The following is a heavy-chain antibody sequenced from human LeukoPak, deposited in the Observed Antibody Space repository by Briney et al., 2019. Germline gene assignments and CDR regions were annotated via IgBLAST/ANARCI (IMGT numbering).Heavy chain of an antibody. CDR3: TTVGSGSYFLAYYYYYMDV. CDR2: IKSKTDGGTT. V-gene: IGHV3-15*01. CDR1: GFTFSNAW. J-gene: IGHJ6*03. D-gene: IGHD3-10*01. Sequence: GGSLRLSCAASGFTFSNAWMSWVRQAPGKGLEWVGRIKSKTDGGTTDYAAPVKGRFTISRDDSKNTLYLQMNSLKTEDTAVYYCTTVGSGSYFLAYYYYYMDVWGKGTTVTISS.